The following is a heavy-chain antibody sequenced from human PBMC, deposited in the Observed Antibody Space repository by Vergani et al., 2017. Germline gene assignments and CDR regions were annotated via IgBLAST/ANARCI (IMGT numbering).Heavy chain of an antibody. V-gene: IGHV4-39*07. D-gene: IGHD2-8*01. CDR2: ISSSGSP. CDR3: AREGYCTNGVCFTLFDV. Sequence: QLQLQESGPGLVKPSETLSLSCRVSGDSISRSHYYWGFIRQPPGKGLEWIGSISSSGSPYYNPTLKSRVTISIDTSTHQFSLNLRSVTAADTAVYYCAREGYCTNGVCFTLFDVWGQGALVTVSS. CDR1: GDSISRSHYY. J-gene: IGHJ4*02.